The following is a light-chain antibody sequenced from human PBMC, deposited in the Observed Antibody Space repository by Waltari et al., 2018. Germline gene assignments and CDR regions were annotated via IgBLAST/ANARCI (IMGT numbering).Light chain of an antibody. CDR1: QSVLYSPNNKNY. CDR2: WAS. Sequence: DIVMTQSPDSLAVSLGERATINCKSSQSVLYSPNNKNYLGWYQQKPELPPKLLIYWASTRESGVPDRFSGSGSGTDFILTISSLQAEDVAVYYCQQYAATPWTVGQGTKVEIK. V-gene: IGKV4-1*01. J-gene: IGKJ1*01. CDR3: QQYAATPWT.